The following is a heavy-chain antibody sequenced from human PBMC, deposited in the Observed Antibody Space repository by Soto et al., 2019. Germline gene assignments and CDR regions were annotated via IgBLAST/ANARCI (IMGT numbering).Heavy chain of an antibody. CDR1: GFTFSGYA. CDR2: ISYDGSNK. J-gene: IGHJ4*02. V-gene: IGHV3-30-3*01. D-gene: IGHD2-2*01. Sequence: GGSLRLSCAASGFTFSGYAMHWVRQAPGKGLEWVAVISYDGSNKYYADSVKGRFTISRDNSKNTLYLQMNSLRAEDTAVYYCARGEHGDIVVVPAAIDYWGQGTLVTVSS. CDR3: ARGEHGDIVVVPAAIDY.